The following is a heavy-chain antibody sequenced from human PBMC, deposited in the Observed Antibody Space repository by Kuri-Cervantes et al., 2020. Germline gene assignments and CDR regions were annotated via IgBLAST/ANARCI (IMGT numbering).Heavy chain of an antibody. CDR1: GYTFTNYG. CDR2: IIPIFGTA. V-gene: IGHV1-69*05. D-gene: IGHD4-17*01. Sequence: SVKVSCKASGYTFTNYGLTWVRQAPGQGLEWMGGIIPIFGTANYAQKFQGRVTITTDESTSTAYMELSSLRSEDTAVYYCASGRAVTDYFDYWGQGTLVTVSS. J-gene: IGHJ4*02. CDR3: ASGRAVTDYFDY.